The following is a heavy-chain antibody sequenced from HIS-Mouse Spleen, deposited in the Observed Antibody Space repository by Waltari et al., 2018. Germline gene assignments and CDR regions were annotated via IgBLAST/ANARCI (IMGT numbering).Heavy chain of an antibody. CDR2: IIPILGIA. V-gene: IGHV1-69*04. CDR3: ARHPEIAAAVGAFDI. J-gene: IGHJ3*02. Sequence: QVQLVQSGAAVKKPGSSVKVSCKASVGTFSSYAIRWLRQAPGQGLEWMGRIIPILGIANYAQKFQGRVTITADKSTSTAYMELSSLRSEDTAVYYCARHPEIAAAVGAFDIWGQGTMVTVSS. D-gene: IGHD6-13*01. CDR1: VGTFSSYA.